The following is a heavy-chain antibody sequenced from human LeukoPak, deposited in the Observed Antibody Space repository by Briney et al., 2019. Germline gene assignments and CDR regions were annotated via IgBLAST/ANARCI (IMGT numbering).Heavy chain of an antibody. CDR3: ARREVTTSWYFDL. Sequence: SETLSLTCTVSGGSISNYYWSWIRQSPGKGLEWIAYIYNSGSTNYNPSLKGRVTISVDTSKNQFSLKLSSVTAADTAVYYCARREVTTSWYFDLWGRGTLVTVSS. D-gene: IGHD4-17*01. CDR1: GGSISNYY. J-gene: IGHJ2*01. CDR2: IYNSGST. V-gene: IGHV4-59*08.